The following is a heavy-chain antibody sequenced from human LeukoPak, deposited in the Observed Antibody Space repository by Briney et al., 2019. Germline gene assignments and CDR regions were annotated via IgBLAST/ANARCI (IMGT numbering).Heavy chain of an antibody. CDR2: ISGNGGST. CDR1: GFTFSSYA. V-gene: IGHV3-23*01. D-gene: IGHD3-9*01. CDR3: AKVGFGWLVDPLYCFDY. J-gene: IGHJ4*02. Sequence: PGGSLRLSCAASGFTFSSYAMSWVRQAPGKGLEWVSAISGNGGSTYYADSVRGRFTISRDNSKNTLYLQMNSLRAEDTAVYYCAKVGFGWLVDPLYCFDYWGQGTLVTVSS.